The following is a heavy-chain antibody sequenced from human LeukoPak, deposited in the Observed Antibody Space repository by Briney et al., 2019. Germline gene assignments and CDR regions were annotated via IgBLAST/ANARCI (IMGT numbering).Heavy chain of an antibody. V-gene: IGHV3-9*01. Sequence: GRSLRLSCAASGFTFDDYAMHWVRQAPGKGLEWVSGIGWNSGSIGYADSVKGRFTISRDNAKNSLYLQMNSLRAEDTALYYCAKDKSVGGNYGFDYWGQGTLVTVSS. J-gene: IGHJ4*02. CDR3: AKDKSVGGNYGFDY. D-gene: IGHD1-26*01. CDR1: GFTFDDYA. CDR2: IGWNSGSI.